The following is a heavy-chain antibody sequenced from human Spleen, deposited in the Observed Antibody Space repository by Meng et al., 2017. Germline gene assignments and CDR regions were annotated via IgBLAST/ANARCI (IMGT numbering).Heavy chain of an antibody. D-gene: IGHD6-6*01. J-gene: IGHJ4*02. Sequence: SETLSLTCAVYGGSFSGYYWSWIRQPPGKGLEWIGEINHSGSTNYNPSLKSRVTISVDTSKNQFSLKLSSVTAADTAVYYCARNSPAARRAFDYWGQGTLVTVSS. V-gene: IGHV4-34*01. CDR2: INHSGST. CDR3: ARNSPAARRAFDY. CDR1: GGSFSGYY.